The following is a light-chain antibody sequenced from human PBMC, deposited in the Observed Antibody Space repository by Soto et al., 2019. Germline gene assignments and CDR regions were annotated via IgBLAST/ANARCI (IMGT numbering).Light chain of an antibody. V-gene: IGKV1-8*01. CDR2: AAS. CDR3: QQYYSYPPELT. J-gene: IGKJ4*01. Sequence: AIRMTQSPSSLSASTGARVTITCRASQGISSYLAWYQQKPGKAPKLLIYAASTLQSGVPSRFSGSGSGTDFNLTISSLQSEDFATDYCQQYYSYPPELTFGGGTKVDIK. CDR1: QGISSY.